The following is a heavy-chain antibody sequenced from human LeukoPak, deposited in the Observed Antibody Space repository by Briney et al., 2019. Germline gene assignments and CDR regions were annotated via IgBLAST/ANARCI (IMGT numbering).Heavy chain of an antibody. CDR3: ARVSKYYYDSSGYYPG. CDR2: IYHSGST. Sequence: SPSETLSLTCTVSGYSISSGYYWGWIRQPPGKGLEWIGSIYHSGSTYYNPSLKSRVTISVDTSKNQFSLKLSSVTAADTAVYYCARVSKYYYDSSGYYPGWGRGTLVTVSS. CDR1: GYSISSGYY. J-gene: IGHJ4*02. V-gene: IGHV4-38-2*02. D-gene: IGHD3-22*01.